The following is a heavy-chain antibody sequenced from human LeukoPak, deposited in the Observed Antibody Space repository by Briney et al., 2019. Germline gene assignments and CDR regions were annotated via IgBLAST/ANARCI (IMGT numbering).Heavy chain of an antibody. CDR3: ARHVPRIAPRPDVGDYYYYYYMDV. CDR2: IYPGDSDT. V-gene: IGHV5-51*01. Sequence: GESLKISCKGSGYSFTSYWIGWVRQMPGKGLEWMGIIYPGDSDTRYSPSFQGQVTISADKSISTAYLQWSSLKASDTAMYYCARHVPRIAPRPDVGDYYYYYYMDVWGKGTTVTVSS. CDR1: GYSFTSYW. D-gene: IGHD6-6*01. J-gene: IGHJ6*03.